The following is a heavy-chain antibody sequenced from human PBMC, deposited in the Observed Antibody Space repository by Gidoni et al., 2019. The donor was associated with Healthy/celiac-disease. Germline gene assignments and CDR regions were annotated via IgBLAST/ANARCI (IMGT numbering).Heavy chain of an antibody. V-gene: IGHV1-69*01. D-gene: IGHD3-22*01. CDR3: ARGRPYYYDSSGYYYGFDY. Sequence: ANYAQKFQGRVTITADESTSTAYMELSSLRSEDTAVYYCARGRPYYYDSSGYYYGFDYWGQGTLVTVSS. CDR2: A. J-gene: IGHJ4*02.